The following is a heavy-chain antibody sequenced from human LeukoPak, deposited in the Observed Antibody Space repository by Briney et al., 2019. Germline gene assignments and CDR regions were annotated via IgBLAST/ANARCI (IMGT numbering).Heavy chain of an antibody. D-gene: IGHD3-9*01. Sequence: SETLSLTRTGSGGSIIRYYWSWIRQPAGKGPEWIGRNYTSGSTNHNPSLKSRVTMSVDTSKNQFSLKLSSVTAADTAVYYCAREHSKPTGYHQVSKWFDPWGQGTLVTVSS. J-gene: IGHJ5*02. CDR3: AREHSKPTGYHQVSKWFDP. CDR2: NYTSGST. CDR1: GGSIIRYY. V-gene: IGHV4-4*07.